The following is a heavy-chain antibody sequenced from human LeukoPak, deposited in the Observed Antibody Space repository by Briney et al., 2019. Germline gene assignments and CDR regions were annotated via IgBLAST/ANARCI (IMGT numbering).Heavy chain of an antibody. CDR3: AKRDAKISGSDSFDI. J-gene: IGHJ3*02. D-gene: IGHD3-10*01. CDR1: GFTFSKYG. Sequence: GRSLRLSCAGSGFTFSKYGMHWVRQAPGKALEWVPVIWNDGSHENYADSVKGRFTISRDNSENTLYLQMSSLRAEDTAMYFCAKRDAKISGSDSFDIWGQGTMVTVSS. V-gene: IGHV3-33*06. CDR2: IWNDGSHE.